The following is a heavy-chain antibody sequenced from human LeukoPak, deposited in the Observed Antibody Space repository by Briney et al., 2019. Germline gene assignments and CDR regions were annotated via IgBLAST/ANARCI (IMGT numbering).Heavy chain of an antibody. CDR2: INSDGGST. D-gene: IGHD6-19*01. CDR1: GFTFSSYW. Sequence: PGGSLRLSCAASGFTFSSYWMHWVRQAPGKGLVWVSRINSDGGSTNYADPVKGRFTISRDNVKNSLYLQINSLRAEDTALYYCAREWAVADNYFDYWGQGTLVTVSS. CDR3: AREWAVADNYFDY. J-gene: IGHJ4*02. V-gene: IGHV3-74*01.